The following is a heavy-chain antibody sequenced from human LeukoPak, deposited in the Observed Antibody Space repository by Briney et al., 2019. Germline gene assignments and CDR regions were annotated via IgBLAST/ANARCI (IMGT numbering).Heavy chain of an antibody. CDR2: IYHSGST. Sequence: PSETLSLTCTVSGGSISSGGYYWSWIRQDPGKGLEWVGYIYHSGSTYYNPSLRSRVTISVGTSKNQFSLKLSSVIAADTAVYYCANYGDRRAFDIWGQGTMVTVSS. CDR3: ANYGDRRAFDI. V-gene: IGHV4-31*03. D-gene: IGHD4-17*01. CDR1: GGSISSGGYY. J-gene: IGHJ3*02.